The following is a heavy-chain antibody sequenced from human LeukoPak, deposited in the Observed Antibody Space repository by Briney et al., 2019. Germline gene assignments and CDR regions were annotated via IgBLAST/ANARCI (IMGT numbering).Heavy chain of an antibody. J-gene: IGHJ4*02. Sequence: GGSLRFSCAVSGFTFSSYAMSWVRQAPGKGLEWVSAISGSGGSTHYADSVKGRFTISRDNSKNMLYLQMNSLRAEDTALYYCAKDCSTTSCQRLFDYWGQGTLVTVSS. D-gene: IGHD2-2*01. CDR2: ISGSGGST. V-gene: IGHV3-23*01. CDR1: GFTFSSYA. CDR3: AKDCSTTSCQRLFDY.